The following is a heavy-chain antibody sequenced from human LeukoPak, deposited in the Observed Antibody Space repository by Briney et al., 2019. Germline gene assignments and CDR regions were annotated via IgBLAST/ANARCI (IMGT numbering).Heavy chain of an antibody. J-gene: IGHJ4*02. D-gene: IGHD3-22*01. Sequence: SETLSLTCTVSGGSISSYYWSWIRQPPGKGLEWIGYIYYSGSGSTNYNPSLKSRVTISVDTSKNQFSLKLSSVTAADTAVYYCARPVSRYYDSSGYYKSAADYWGQGTLVTVPS. V-gene: IGHV4-59*12. CDR2: IYYSGSGST. CDR3: ARPVSRYYDSSGYYKSAADY. CDR1: GGSISSYY.